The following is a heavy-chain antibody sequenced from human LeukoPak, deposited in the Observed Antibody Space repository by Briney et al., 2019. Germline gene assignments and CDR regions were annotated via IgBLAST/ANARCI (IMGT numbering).Heavy chain of an antibody. V-gene: IGHV4-34*01. CDR3: ARQDEVVTNYFDY. D-gene: IGHD3-22*01. J-gene: IGHJ4*02. CDR2: INHSGST. Sequence: SETLSLTCAVYGGSFSGYYWSWIRQPPGKGLEWIGEINHSGSTNYNPSLKSRVTISVDTSKNQFSLKLSSVTAADTAVYYCARQDEVVTNYFDYWGQGTLVTVSS. CDR1: GGSFSGYY.